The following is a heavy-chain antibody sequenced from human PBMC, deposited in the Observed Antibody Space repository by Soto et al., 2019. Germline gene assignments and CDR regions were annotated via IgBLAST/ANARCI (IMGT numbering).Heavy chain of an antibody. J-gene: IGHJ4*02. CDR3: ARGGYSYGFGY. CDR1: GGSFSGYY. Sequence: SETLSLTCAVYGGSFSGYYCSWIRQPPWKGLEWIGEINHSGITNYNPYLKSRVTISVDTSKNQFSLKMSSVTAADTAVYYCARGGYSYGFGYCGQGTLVT. V-gene: IGHV4-34*01. CDR2: INHSGIT. D-gene: IGHD5-18*01.